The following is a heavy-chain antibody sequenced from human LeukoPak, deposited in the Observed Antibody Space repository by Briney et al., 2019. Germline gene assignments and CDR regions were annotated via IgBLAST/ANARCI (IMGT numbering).Heavy chain of an antibody. Sequence: ASETLSLTCAVYGGSFSSYYWSCIRQSPGKGLEWIAEINHRGDTNYNPSVKSRVTISVDTSKNQFSLKVTSLTAADTAVYYCARGPTIIETGYFDYWGQGTLVTVSS. CDR1: GGSFSSYY. V-gene: IGHV4-34*01. CDR2: INHRGDT. D-gene: IGHD1-1*01. J-gene: IGHJ4*03. CDR3: ARGPTIIETGYFDY.